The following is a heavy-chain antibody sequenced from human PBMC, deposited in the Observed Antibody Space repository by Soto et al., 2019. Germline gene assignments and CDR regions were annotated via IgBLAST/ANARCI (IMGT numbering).Heavy chain of an antibody. J-gene: IGHJ4*02. D-gene: IGHD6-19*01. CDR1: GFTFSSYA. V-gene: IGHV3-23*01. CDR2: ISGSGGST. CDR3: AKVSSGYSSGGEIGD. Sequence: TGGSLRLSCAASGFTFSSYAMSWVRQAPGKGLEWVSAISGSGGSTYYADSVKGRFTISRDNSKNTLYLQMNSLRAEDTAVYYCAKVSSGYSSGGEIGDWGQGTLVTVSS.